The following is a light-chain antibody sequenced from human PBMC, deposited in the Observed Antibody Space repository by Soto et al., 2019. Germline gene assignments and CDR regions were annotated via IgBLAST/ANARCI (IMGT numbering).Light chain of an antibody. Sequence: EILMTQSPSSLSASVGDRVTITCRASQSISRNLNWYQQRPGRAPKLLIHTTSNLQSGVPSRFSGSGSGTDFALTISSLEPEDFATYYCQQSYSRWTFGQGTKV. CDR1: QSISRN. CDR3: QQSYSRWT. J-gene: IGKJ1*01. V-gene: IGKV1-39*01. CDR2: TTS.